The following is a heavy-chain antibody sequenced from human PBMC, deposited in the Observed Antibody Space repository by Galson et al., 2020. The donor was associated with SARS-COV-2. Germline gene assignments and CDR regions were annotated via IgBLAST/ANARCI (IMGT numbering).Heavy chain of an antibody. CDR3: ARDPPGRYDYYYYGMDV. CDR1: GFTFSDYY. D-gene: IGHD3-10*01. Sequence: GGSLRLYCAASGFTFSDYYMSWIRQAPGKGLEWVSYISSSSSYTNYADSVKGRFTISRDNAKNSLYLQMNSLRAEDTAVYYCARDPPGRYDYYYYGMDVWGQGTTVTVSS. V-gene: IGHV3-11*06. CDR2: ISSSSSYT. J-gene: IGHJ6*02.